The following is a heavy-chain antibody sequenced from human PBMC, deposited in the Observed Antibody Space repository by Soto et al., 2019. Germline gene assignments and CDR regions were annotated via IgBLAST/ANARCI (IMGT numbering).Heavy chain of an antibody. CDR2: ISAYNGNP. D-gene: IGHD3-3*01. J-gene: IGHJ6*02. CDR1: GYPFTSYG. Sequence: ASVKVSCKASGYPFTSYGISWVRQAPGQGLEWMGWISAYNGNPNYAQKLQGRVTMTTDTSTSTAYMELRSLRSDDTAVYYCARDLSDFWSGSTYYYYYYYGMDVWGQGTTVTVSS. CDR3: ARDLSDFWSGSTYYYYYYYGMDV. V-gene: IGHV1-18*01.